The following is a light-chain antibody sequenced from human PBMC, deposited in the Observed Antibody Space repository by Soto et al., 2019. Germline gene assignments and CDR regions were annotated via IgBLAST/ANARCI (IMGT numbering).Light chain of an antibody. Sequence: EIVLTQSPATLSLSPGERATLSCRASQSVSTYLAWYQQKPGQAPTFLIYGASTRATGVPARFSGSGAGTEFTLTISSLQSEESALDYCQQYNNWPWTFGQGTKVDIK. CDR3: QQYNNWPWT. CDR2: GAS. J-gene: IGKJ1*01. V-gene: IGKV3-15*01. CDR1: QSVSTY.